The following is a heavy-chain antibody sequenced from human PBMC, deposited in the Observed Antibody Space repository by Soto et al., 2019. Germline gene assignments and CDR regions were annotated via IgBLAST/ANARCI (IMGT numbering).Heavy chain of an antibody. D-gene: IGHD3-22*01. V-gene: IGHV3-23*01. Sequence: EVQLLESGGGLVQPGGSLRLSCAASEFTFSNYAMSWVRQAPGKGLEWVSGISYGGGTTYYADSVQGRFTISRDNSKNTLYLQKNSLRAEDTAVYYCAKNPGFYYDSTGYHFDYWGQGTLVTVSS. J-gene: IGHJ4*02. CDR3: AKNPGFYYDSTGYHFDY. CDR1: EFTFSNYA. CDR2: ISYGGGTT.